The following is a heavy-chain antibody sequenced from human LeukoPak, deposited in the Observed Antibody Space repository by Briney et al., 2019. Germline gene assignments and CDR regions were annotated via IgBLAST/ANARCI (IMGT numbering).Heavy chain of an antibody. CDR1: GGSISSYY. D-gene: IGHD5-12*01. CDR3: ARVSGYDWESFYDY. Sequence: PSETLSLTRTVSGGSISSYYWSWIRQPPGKGLEWIGYIHYSGSTNYNPSLKSRVTISVDTSKNQFSLRLSSVTAADTAVYYCARVSGYDWESFYDYWGQGTLVTVSS. V-gene: IGHV4-59*01. J-gene: IGHJ4*02. CDR2: IHYSGST.